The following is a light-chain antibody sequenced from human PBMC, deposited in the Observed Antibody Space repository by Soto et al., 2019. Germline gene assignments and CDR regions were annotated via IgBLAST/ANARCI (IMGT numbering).Light chain of an antibody. Sequence: QSLLTQPPSASGSPGQSVTISCTGTSSDVGGYNYVSWYQQHPGKAPKLMIYEVTKRPSGVPDRFSGSKSGNTASLTVSGLQAEDEADYFCCSHAGDNTYVFGTGTKVTVL. CDR2: EVT. J-gene: IGLJ1*01. V-gene: IGLV2-8*01. CDR3: CSHAGDNTYV. CDR1: SSDVGGYNY.